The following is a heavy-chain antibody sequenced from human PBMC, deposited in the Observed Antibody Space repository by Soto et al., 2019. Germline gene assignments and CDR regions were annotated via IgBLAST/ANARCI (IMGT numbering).Heavy chain of an antibody. D-gene: IGHD5-12*01. CDR1: GFIFSSYW. CDR3: ARGIRGHYGSDV. J-gene: IGHJ3*01. V-gene: IGHV3-74*01. Sequence: EVQLGESGGDLVQPGGSLRLSCAASGFIFSSYWMHWVRQAPGKGLVWVSRVKSDGSTYYADSVKGRFTISRDNAKNTLYLQMNSLTVEDTAVYYCARGIRGHYGSDVWGQGTMVTVSS. CDR2: VKSDGST.